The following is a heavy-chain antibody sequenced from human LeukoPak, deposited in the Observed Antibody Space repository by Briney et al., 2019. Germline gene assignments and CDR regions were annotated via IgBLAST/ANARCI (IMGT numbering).Heavy chain of an antibody. CDR3: AKESGRYQLYYFDY. CDR2: ISGSGTST. V-gene: IGHV3-23*01. Sequence: GGSLRVSCAASGFTFSSYAMSWVRQAPGNGLEWVSGISGSGTSTYYADSVKGRFTISRDNSKNTLHLQMNSLRAEDTAVYYCAKESGRYQLYYFDYWGQGTLVTVSS. J-gene: IGHJ4*02. D-gene: IGHD1-26*01. CDR1: GFTFSSYA.